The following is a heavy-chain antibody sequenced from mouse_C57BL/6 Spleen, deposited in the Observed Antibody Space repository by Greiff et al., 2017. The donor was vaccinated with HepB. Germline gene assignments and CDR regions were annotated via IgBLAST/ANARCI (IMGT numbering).Heavy chain of an antibody. D-gene: IGHD1-1*02. CDR3: ARSTGDYAMDY. Sequence: VKLQQPGAELVKPGASVKLSCKASGYTFTSYWMHWVKQRPGRSLEWIGRIDPNSGGTKYNEKFKSKATLTVDKPSSTAYMQLSSLTSEDSAVYYCARSTGDYAMDYWGQGTSVTVSS. V-gene: IGHV1-72*01. J-gene: IGHJ4*01. CDR2: IDPNSGGT. CDR1: GYTFTSYW.